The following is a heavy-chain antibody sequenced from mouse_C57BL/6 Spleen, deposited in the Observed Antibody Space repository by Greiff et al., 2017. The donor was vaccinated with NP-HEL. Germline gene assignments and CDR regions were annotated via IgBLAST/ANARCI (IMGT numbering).Heavy chain of an antibody. D-gene: IGHD1-1*01. CDR1: GYTFTSYW. CDR3: ARGYYYGSSYSYAMDY. Sequence: QVQLQQPGAELVKPGASVKLSCKASGYTFTSYWMQWVKQRPGQGLEWIGEIDPSDSYPNYNQKFKGKATLTVDTSSSTAYMQLSSLTSEDSAVYYCARGYYYGSSYSYAMDYWGQGTSVTVSS. V-gene: IGHV1-50*01. J-gene: IGHJ4*01. CDR2: IDPSDSYP.